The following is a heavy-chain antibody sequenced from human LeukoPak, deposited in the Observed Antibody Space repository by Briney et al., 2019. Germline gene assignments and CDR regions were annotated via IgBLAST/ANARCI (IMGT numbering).Heavy chain of an antibody. CDR3: ARAPQLSGNYGFFDY. V-gene: IGHV3-30*04. Sequence: PGRSLRLSCAASGFTFRSYAMHWVRQAPGKGLEWVAVISYDGSDKYYADSVKGRFTISRDNSKNTLYLQMNSLRAEDTAVYYCARAPQLSGNYGFFDYRGQGTLVTVSS. J-gene: IGHJ4*02. D-gene: IGHD1-26*01. CDR1: GFTFRSYA. CDR2: ISYDGSDK.